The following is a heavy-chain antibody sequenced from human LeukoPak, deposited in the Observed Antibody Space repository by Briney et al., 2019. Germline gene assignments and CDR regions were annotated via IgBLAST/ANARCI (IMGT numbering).Heavy chain of an antibody. Sequence: SETLSLTCTVSGGSISSYHWSWIRQPAGKGLEWIGRIYTTGNTNYNPSLKSRVTMSVDTSKNQFSLRLNSVTAADTAVYYCARGGYYGSVSYYSDHYFDYWGQGTLVTVSS. J-gene: IGHJ4*02. D-gene: IGHD3-10*01. CDR1: GGSISSYH. CDR2: IYTTGNT. V-gene: IGHV4-4*07. CDR3: ARGGYYGSVSYYSDHYFDY.